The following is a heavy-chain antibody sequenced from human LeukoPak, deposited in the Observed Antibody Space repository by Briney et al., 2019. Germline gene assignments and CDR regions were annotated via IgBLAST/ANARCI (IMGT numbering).Heavy chain of an antibody. V-gene: IGHV3-23*01. D-gene: IGHD2-8*02. CDR1: GFTFSNFW. J-gene: IGHJ4*02. Sequence: GGSLRLSCEASGFTFSNFWMSWVRQTPGKGLEWVAATVGGRPDTYHAESVKGRFTVSRDDSRDTLFLQMNRLSVDDTAIYYCTKAPLRSCSGAFCYPFDYWGQGTLVTVSS. CDR3: TKAPLRSCSGAFCYPFDY. CDR2: TVGGRPDT.